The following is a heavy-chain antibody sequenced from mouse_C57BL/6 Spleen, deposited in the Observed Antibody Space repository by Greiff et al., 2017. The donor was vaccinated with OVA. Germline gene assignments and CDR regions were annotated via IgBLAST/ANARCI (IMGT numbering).Heavy chain of an antibody. CDR2: IRSKSNNYAT. V-gene: IGHV10-1*01. Sequence: EVKLVESGGGLVQPKGSLKLSCAASGFSFNTYAMNWVRQAPGKGLEWVARIRSKSNNYATYYADSVKDRFTISRDDSESMLYLQMNNLKTEDTAMYYCVRGDYENHFDVWGTGTTVTVSS. CDR3: VRGDYENHFDV. D-gene: IGHD2-4*01. CDR1: GFSFNTYA. J-gene: IGHJ1*03.